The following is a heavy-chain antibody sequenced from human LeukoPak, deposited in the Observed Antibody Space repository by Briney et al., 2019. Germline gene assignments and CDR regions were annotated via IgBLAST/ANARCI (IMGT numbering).Heavy chain of an antibody. D-gene: IGHD3-22*01. J-gene: IGHJ4*02. Sequence: GGSLRLSCAVSGFTFSLYAKRWVPHAPPKGLQWVSSITSRGESTWYVDSVKVRFTITRDNSENTLYLQLHSLRAEDTAVYYCARDPPNYYESDGHYYRRDGDYWGRGTLVSVSS. CDR3: ARDPPNYYESDGHYYRRDGDY. CDR2: ITSRGEST. CDR1: GFTFSLYA. V-gene: IGHV3-23*01.